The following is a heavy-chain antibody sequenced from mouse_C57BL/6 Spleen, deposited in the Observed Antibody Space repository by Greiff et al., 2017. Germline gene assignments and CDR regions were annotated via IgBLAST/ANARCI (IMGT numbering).Heavy chain of an antibody. D-gene: IGHD1-1*01. CDR3: ARQDYYGSSYFDY. CDR2: ISSGGSYT. J-gene: IGHJ2*01. V-gene: IGHV5-6*01. Sequence: EVKLVESGGDLVKPGGSLKLSCAASGFTFSSYGMSWVRQTPDKRLEWVATISSGGSYTYYPASVKGRFPISRDNAKNTLYLQMSSLKSEDTSMYYCARQDYYGSSYFDYWGQGTTLTVSS. CDR1: GFTFSSYG.